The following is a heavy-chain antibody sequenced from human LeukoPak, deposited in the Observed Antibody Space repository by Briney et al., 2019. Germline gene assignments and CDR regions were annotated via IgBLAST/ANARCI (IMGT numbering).Heavy chain of an antibody. J-gene: IGHJ4*02. CDR2: IKSKTDGGTT. CDR1: GFTFSSYT. CDR3: TTDWIAAPGTQRVY. Sequence: PGGSLRLSCATSGFTFSSYTMNWVRQAPGKGLEWVGRIKSKTDGGTTDYAAPVKGRFSISRDDSKNTLYLQMNSLKSEDTAVYYCTTDWIAAPGTQRVYWGQGTLVTVSS. D-gene: IGHD6-13*01. V-gene: IGHV3-15*01.